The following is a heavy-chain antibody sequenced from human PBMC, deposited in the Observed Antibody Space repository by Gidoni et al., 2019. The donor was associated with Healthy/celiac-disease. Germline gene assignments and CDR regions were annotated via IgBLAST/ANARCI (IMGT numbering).Heavy chain of an antibody. D-gene: IGHD2-8*01. CDR2: ISSSSSYI. CDR1: GFTFSSYS. CDR3: ASGYCTNGVCYTLDY. J-gene: IGHJ4*02. Sequence: EVQLVESGGGLVKPGGSLRLSCSASGFTFSSYSMNWVRQAPGKGLEWVSSISSSSSYIDYADSVKGRFTISRDNAKNSLYLQMNSLRAEDTAVYYCASGYCTNGVCYTLDYWGQGTLVTVSS. V-gene: IGHV3-21*01.